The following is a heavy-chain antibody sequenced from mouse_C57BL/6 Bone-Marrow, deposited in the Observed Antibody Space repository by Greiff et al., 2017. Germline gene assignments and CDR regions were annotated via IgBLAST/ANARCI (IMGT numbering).Heavy chain of an antibody. D-gene: IGHD4-1*01. Sequence: EVQLVESGGGLVQSGRSLRLSCATSGFTFSDFYMEWVRQAPGQGLEWIAASRNRANDYSTEYSASVKGRFIVSRDTSQCILYLQMNALRAEDAAIYYCARDAAWDGGFAYWGQGTLVTVSA. J-gene: IGHJ3*01. CDR3: ARDAAWDGGFAY. CDR1: GFTFSDFY. V-gene: IGHV7-1*01. CDR2: SRNRANDYST.